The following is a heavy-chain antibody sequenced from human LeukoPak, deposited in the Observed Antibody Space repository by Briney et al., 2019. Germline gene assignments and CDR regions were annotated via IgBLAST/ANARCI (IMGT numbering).Heavy chain of an antibody. CDR2: IKSKTDGGTT. CDR1: GFIFSNVW. V-gene: IGHV3-15*01. J-gene: IGHJ4*02. CDR3: TTDPRNGYYFDY. D-gene: IGHD1-1*01. Sequence: GGSLRLSCAVSGFIFSNVWMSWVRQAPGKGLEWVGRIKSKTDGGTTDYAAPVKGRFTISRDDSKSTLYLQLNSLNTADTAVYYCTTDPRNGYYFDYWGQGTLVTVSS.